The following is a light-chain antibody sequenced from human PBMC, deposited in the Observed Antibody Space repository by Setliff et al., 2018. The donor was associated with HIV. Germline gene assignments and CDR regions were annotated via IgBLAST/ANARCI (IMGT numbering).Light chain of an antibody. CDR3: AAWDDSVYVI. Sequence: QSALAQPASVSGSPGQSITISCTGTSGDVGRYNLVSWYQQQPGKPPKLMIYQASKRPSGVSNRFSGSKSGNTASLTISGLQAEDEADYYCAAWDDSVYVIFGGGTKVTVL. CDR1: SGDVGRYNL. CDR2: QAS. V-gene: IGLV2-23*01. J-gene: IGLJ2*01.